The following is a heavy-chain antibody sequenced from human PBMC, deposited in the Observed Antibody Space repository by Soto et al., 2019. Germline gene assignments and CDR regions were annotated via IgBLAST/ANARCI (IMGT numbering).Heavy chain of an antibody. J-gene: IGHJ6*02. CDR2: IIPIFGTA. CDR1: GGTFSSYA. Sequence: QGQLVQSGAEVKKPGSSVKVSCKASGGTFSSYAISWVRQAPGQGLEWMGGIIPIFGTANYAQKFQGRVTVTADESTRTAYMELSSLRSEDPAVYYCARGRPDYYGMDVWGQGPTVTVSS. CDR3: ARGRPDYYGMDV. V-gene: IGHV1-69*01.